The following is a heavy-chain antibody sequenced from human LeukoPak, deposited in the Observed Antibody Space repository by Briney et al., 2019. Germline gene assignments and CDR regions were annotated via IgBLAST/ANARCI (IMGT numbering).Heavy chain of an antibody. Sequence: PGGSLRLSCAASGFTFSSYWMHWVRQAPGKGLVWVSRINTDGSSTSYADSVKGRFTISRDNAKNTLYLQMNSLRAEDTAVYYCAREHDFWSGYPAFDIWGQGTMVTVSS. CDR2: INTDGSST. CDR1: GFTFSSYW. J-gene: IGHJ3*02. V-gene: IGHV3-74*01. CDR3: AREHDFWSGYPAFDI. D-gene: IGHD3-3*01.